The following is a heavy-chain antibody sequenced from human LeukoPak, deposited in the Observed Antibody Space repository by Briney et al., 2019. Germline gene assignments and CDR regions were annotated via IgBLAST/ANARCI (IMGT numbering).Heavy chain of an antibody. D-gene: IGHD1-26*01. J-gene: IGHJ4*02. CDR3: ARGLKSGSLFDY. Sequence: SETLSLTCTVSRGSISSYYWNWIRQPPGKGLEWIGYISYGGSTNYNPSLKSRVTISVDMSKNQFSLNLTSVTAADTAVYYCARGLKSGSLFDYWGQGTLVTVSS. CDR1: RGSISSYY. V-gene: IGHV4-59*01. CDR2: ISYGGST.